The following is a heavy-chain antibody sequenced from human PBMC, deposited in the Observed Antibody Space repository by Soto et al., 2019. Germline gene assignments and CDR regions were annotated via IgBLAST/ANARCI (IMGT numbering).Heavy chain of an antibody. CDR1: GFTFSSYA. Sequence: GGSLRLSCAASGFTFSSYAMSWVRQAPGKGLEWVSAISGSGGSTYYADSVKGRSTISRDNSKNTLYLQMNSLRAEDTAVYYCAKDGGGWYLFFDYWSQGTLVTVSS. CDR3: AKDGGGWYLFFDY. J-gene: IGHJ4*02. D-gene: IGHD6-19*01. CDR2: ISGSGGST. V-gene: IGHV3-23*01.